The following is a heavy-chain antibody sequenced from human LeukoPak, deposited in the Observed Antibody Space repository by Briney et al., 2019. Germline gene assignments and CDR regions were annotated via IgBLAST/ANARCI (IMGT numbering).Heavy chain of an antibody. CDR1: GGSIRSFY. V-gene: IGHV4-4*07. D-gene: IGHD3-22*01. Sequence: SETLSLTYTVSGGSIRSFYWSWIRQPAGKGLEWIGRMYTSGSTNYNPSLKSRVTISVVTSNQFSLKLSSVTAADTAVYYCARGIDSSGLYGNWGQGTLVTVSS. CDR3: ARGIDSSGLYGN. J-gene: IGHJ4*02. CDR2: MYTSGST.